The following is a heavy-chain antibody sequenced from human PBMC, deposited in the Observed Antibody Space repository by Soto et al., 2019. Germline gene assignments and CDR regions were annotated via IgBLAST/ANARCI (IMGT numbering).Heavy chain of an antibody. CDR2: IYYSGST. CDR1: GGSISSYY. J-gene: IGHJ5*02. V-gene: IGHV4-59*01. CDR3: ARLPWAAYGGXFAP. Sequence: SETLSLTCTVSGGSISSYYWSWIRQPPGKGLEWIGYIYYSGSTNYNPSLKSRVTISVDTSKNQFSLKLSSVTAADTAVYYCARLPWAAYGGXFAPWGQRPLATV. D-gene: IGHD4-17*01.